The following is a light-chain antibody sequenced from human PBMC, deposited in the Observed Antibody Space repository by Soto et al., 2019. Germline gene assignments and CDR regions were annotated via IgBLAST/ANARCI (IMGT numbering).Light chain of an antibody. CDR3: QQYNNWPQT. CDR2: GAS. V-gene: IGKV3-15*01. J-gene: IGKJ2*01. CDR1: QSISSK. Sequence: EIVMTQSPATLSVSPGERATPSCGASQSISSKLAWYQQKPGQAPRLLIYGASTRATGIPARFSGSGSGTEFTLTISSLQSEDFAVYYCQQYNNWPQTFGQGTKLEIK.